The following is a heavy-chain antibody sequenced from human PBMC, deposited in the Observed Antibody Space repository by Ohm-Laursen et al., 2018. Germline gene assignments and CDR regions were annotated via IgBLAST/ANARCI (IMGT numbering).Heavy chain of an antibody. CDR1: GFTFSSYS. CDR2: IKQDGSEK. Sequence: SLRLSCAASGFTFSSYSMNWVRQAPGKGLEWVANIKQDGSEKYYVDSVKGRFTISRDNAKNSLYLQVNSLRAEDTAVYYCARVGMSTIYSYFDYWGQGTLVTVSS. D-gene: IGHD5-24*01. V-gene: IGHV3-7*01. J-gene: IGHJ4*02. CDR3: ARVGMSTIYSYFDY.